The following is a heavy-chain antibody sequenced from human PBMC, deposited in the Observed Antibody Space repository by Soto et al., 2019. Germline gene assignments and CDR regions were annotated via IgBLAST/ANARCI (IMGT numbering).Heavy chain of an antibody. CDR2: IYYSGST. V-gene: IGHV4-59*08. J-gene: IGHJ4*02. CDR1: GGSISSYY. Sequence: PSETLSLTCTVSGGSISSYYWSWIRQPPGKGLEWIGYIYYSGSTNYNPSLKSRVTISVDTSKNQFSLKLSSVTAADTAVYYCASLARNDYDYIWGSYRYSSWYYFDYWGQGTLVTVSS. CDR3: ASLARNDYDYIWGSYRYSSWYYFDY. D-gene: IGHD3-16*02.